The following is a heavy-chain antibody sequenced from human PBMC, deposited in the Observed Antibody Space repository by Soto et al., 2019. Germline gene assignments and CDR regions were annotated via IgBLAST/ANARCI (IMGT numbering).Heavy chain of an antibody. D-gene: IGHD4-17*01. V-gene: IGHV3-13*01. Sequence: GGSLRLSCAASGFTFSSYDMHWVRQATGKGLEWVSAIGTAGDTYYPGSVKGRFTISRENAKNSLYLQMNSLRAGDTAVYYCARGTGDYGDYVPWFDPWGQGTLVTVSS. CDR3: ARGTGDYGDYVPWFDP. J-gene: IGHJ5*02. CDR2: IGTAGDT. CDR1: GFTFSSYD.